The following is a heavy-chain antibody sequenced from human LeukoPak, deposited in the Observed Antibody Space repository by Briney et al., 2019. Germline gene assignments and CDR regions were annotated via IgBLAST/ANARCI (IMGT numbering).Heavy chain of an antibody. Sequence: PGGSLRLSCAASGFTFSSYGVSWVRQAPGKGLEWVSAISGRGDTTYYADSVKGRFTISRDNSKNTLYLQMNSLRAEDTAVYYCAKDYAAGGLVVITGIDYWGQGTLVTVSS. V-gene: IGHV3-23*01. CDR3: AKDYAAGGLVVITGIDY. J-gene: IGHJ4*02. CDR1: GFTFSSYG. D-gene: IGHD3-22*01. CDR2: ISGRGDTT.